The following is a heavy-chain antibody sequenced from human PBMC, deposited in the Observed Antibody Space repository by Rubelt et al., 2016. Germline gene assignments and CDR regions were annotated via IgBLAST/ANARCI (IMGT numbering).Heavy chain of an antibody. J-gene: IGHJ4*02. D-gene: IGHD1-26*01. CDR2: IYYTGGT. Sequence: QVQLQESGPGLVKPSETLSLTCTVSGGSISSSSYWWGWIRQSPGKGLEWIGSIYYTGGTYYNPSLKSRVTISVDTSKNQFSRKLGSVTAADTAVYYCARLQWELSTIDFWGQGTLVTVAS. CDR1: GGSISSSSYW. V-gene: IGHV4-39*07. CDR3: ARLQWELSTIDF.